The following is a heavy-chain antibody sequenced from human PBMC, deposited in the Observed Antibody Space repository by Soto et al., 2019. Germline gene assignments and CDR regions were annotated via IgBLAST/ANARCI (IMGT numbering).Heavy chain of an antibody. V-gene: IGHV3-23*01. CDR3: AKAWYSSSWYEVGY. J-gene: IGHJ4*02. CDR2: ISTSGGST. D-gene: IGHD6-13*01. Sequence: GSLRLSCAASGFTFRTYAMSWVRQAPGKGLEWVSGISTSGGSTYYADSVRGRFTISRDNPKNTLYLQMNSLRAEDTAVYYCAKAWYSSSWYEVGYWGQGTLVTVSS. CDR1: GFTFRTYA.